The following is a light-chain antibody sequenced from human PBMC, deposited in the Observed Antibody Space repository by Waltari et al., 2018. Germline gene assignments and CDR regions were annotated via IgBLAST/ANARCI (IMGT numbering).Light chain of an antibody. Sequence: DIVMTQSPDSLAVSLGERATINCKSGQSVLYSSNIKDYLAWYQQKPGQPPKLLFYWASTRESGVPDRFSGSGSGTDFTLTISSLQAEDVAVYYCQQYHSFPYTFGQGTKLEIK. CDR1: QSVLYSSNIKDY. CDR2: WAS. CDR3: QQYHSFPYT. V-gene: IGKV4-1*01. J-gene: IGKJ2*01.